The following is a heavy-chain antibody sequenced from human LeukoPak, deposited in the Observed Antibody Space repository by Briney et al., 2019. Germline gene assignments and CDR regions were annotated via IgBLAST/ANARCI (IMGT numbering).Heavy chain of an antibody. J-gene: IGHJ5*02. V-gene: IGHV1-46*03. CDR1: GYTFTSYY. D-gene: IGHD6-19*01. CDR3: AREREAWLVRGWFDP. Sequence: ASVKVSCKASGYTFTSYYMHWVRQAPGQGLEWTGIINPSGGSTSYAQKFQGRVTMTRDTSTSTVYMELSSLRSEDTAVYYCAREREAWLVRGWFDPWGQGTLVTVSS. CDR2: INPSGGST.